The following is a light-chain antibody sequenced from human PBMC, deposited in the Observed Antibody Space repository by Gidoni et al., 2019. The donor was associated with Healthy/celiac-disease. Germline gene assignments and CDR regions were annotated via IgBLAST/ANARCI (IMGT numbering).Light chain of an antibody. CDR2: QDS. V-gene: IGLV3-1*01. J-gene: IGLJ2*01. CDR1: NLGDKY. CDR3: QAWDSSTAWEV. Sequence: SYKLTQPHSVTVSPGQTASITCSGDNLGDKYACWYHQKPGQSPVLVIYQDSKGPSGTPERFSGSNSGNTATLTISGTQAMDEADYYCQAWDSSTAWEVFGGGTKLTVL.